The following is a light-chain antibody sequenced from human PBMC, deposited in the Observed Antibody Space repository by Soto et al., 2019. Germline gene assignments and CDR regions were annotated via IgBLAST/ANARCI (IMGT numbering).Light chain of an antibody. V-gene: IGKV3-15*01. Sequence: EIVMTQSPATLSVSPVERATLSCRASQSVSSNLAWYQQTPGQAPRLLIYGASTRATGIPARFSGSGSGTEFTLTISSLQSEDFAVYYCQQYNNWPPLTFGGGTKVEIK. J-gene: IGKJ4*01. CDR3: QQYNNWPPLT. CDR2: GAS. CDR1: QSVSSN.